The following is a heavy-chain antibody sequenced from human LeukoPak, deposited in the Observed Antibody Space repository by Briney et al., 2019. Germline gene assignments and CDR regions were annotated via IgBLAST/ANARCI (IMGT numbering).Heavy chain of an antibody. J-gene: IGHJ4*02. Sequence: PGGSLRLSCAASGFTFNKYNMHWVRQAPGKGLEWVAVISYDGSNKYYADSVKGRFTISRDNSKNTLYLQMNSLRAEDTAVYYCARELSIAAAGTRYFDYWGQGTLVTVSS. CDR1: GFTFNKYN. V-gene: IGHV3-30-3*01. D-gene: IGHD6-13*01. CDR2: ISYDGSNK. CDR3: ARELSIAAAGTRYFDY.